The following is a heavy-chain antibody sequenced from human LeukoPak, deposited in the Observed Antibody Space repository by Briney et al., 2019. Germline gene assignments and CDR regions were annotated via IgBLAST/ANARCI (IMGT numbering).Heavy chain of an antibody. CDR1: GYSFTSYW. J-gene: IGHJ6*02. CDR2: IYPGDSDT. CDR3: ARRHQYCSSTSCYYYGMDV. Sequence: GESLKISCQGSGYSFTSYWIGWVRQMPGKSLESMGIIYPGDSDTRYSTSFQGQVTISAGKSISTAYLQWSSLKASDTAMYYCARRHQYCSSTSCYYYGMDVWGQGTTVTVSS. D-gene: IGHD2-2*01. V-gene: IGHV5-51*01.